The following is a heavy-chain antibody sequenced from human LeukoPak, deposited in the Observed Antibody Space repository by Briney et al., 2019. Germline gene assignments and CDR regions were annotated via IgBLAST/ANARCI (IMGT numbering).Heavy chain of an antibody. J-gene: IGHJ3*02. CDR2: IYYSGST. V-gene: IGHV4-39*07. D-gene: IGHD5-12*01. Sequence: SETLSLTCTVSGGSISSSSYYWGWIRQPPGKGLEWIGSIYYSGSTNYNPSLKSRVTISVDTSKNQFSLKLSSVTAADTAVYYCARDIGVATISGDGAFDIWGQGTMVTVSS. CDR3: ARDIGVATISGDGAFDI. CDR1: GGSISSSSYY.